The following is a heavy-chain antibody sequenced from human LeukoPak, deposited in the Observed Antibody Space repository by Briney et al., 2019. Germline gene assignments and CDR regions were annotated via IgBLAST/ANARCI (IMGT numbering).Heavy chain of an antibody. Sequence: GRSLRLSCAASGFTFSAYAMHWVRQAPGKGLEWVAVISFDGSNSYYPDSVKGRFTISRDNSENTLYLQMNSLRAEDTAVYYCARVSSGWSFDYWGQGTLVTVSS. J-gene: IGHJ4*02. CDR1: GFTFSAYA. D-gene: IGHD6-19*01. CDR3: ARVSSGWSFDY. CDR2: ISFDGSNS. V-gene: IGHV3-30-3*01.